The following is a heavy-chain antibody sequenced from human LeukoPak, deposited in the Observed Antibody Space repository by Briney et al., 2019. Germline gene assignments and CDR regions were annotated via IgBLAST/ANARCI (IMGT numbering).Heavy chain of an antibody. Sequence: GGSLRLSCAASGFTFSSYWMHWVRQAPGKGLVWVSRINSDGSSTSYADSVKGRFTISRDNAKNTLYLQMNSLRAEDTAVYYCALSPPDYSGNYSFDYWGQGTLVTVSS. D-gene: IGHD1-26*01. CDR2: INSDGSST. J-gene: IGHJ4*02. CDR3: ALSPPDYSGNYSFDY. V-gene: IGHV3-74*01. CDR1: GFTFSSYW.